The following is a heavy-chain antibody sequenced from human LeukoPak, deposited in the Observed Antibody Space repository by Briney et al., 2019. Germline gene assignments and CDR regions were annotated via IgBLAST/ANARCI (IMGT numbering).Heavy chain of an antibody. CDR2: INPNSGGT. CDR1: GYTFTGYY. D-gene: IGHD3-22*01. Sequence: ASVKVSCKASGYTFTGYYMHWVRQAPGQGLEWMEWINPNSGGTNYAQKFQGRVTMTRDTSISTAYMELSRLRSDDTAVYYCASAYYYDSSGYYYSFEDWGQGTLVTVSS. J-gene: IGHJ4*02. CDR3: ASAYYYDSSGYYYSFED. V-gene: IGHV1-2*02.